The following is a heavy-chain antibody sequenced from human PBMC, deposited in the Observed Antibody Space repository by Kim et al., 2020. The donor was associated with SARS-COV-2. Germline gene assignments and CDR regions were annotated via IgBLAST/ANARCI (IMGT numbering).Heavy chain of an antibody. V-gene: IGHV3-7*04. CDR2: K. D-gene: IGHD6-13*01. CDR3: ARLGSSSWNFDY. J-gene: IGHJ4*02. Sequence: KYYVDYVKGRVTSSRDNAKNSLYLQMNSLRAEDTAVYYCARLGSSSWNFDYWGQGTLVTVSS.